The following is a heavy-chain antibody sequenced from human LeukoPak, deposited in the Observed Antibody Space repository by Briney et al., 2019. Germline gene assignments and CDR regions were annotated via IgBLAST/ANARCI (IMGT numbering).Heavy chain of an antibody. CDR3: AKATGTLGN. Sequence: GGSLRLSCAASGFTFSDFPMIWVRQAPGKGLEWVSTISNNNGNTYYADSVKGRFTISRDNSKDTLYLQMNSLTAEDTAIYYCAKATGTLGNWGQGTLVTVSS. CDR1: GFTFSDFP. CDR2: ISNNNGNT. J-gene: IGHJ4*02. V-gene: IGHV3-23*01. D-gene: IGHD1-1*01.